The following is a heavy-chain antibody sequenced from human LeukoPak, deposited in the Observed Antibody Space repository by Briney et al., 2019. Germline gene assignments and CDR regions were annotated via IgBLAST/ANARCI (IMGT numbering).Heavy chain of an antibody. CDR1: GGTFSSYD. J-gene: IGHJ6*04. CDR3: ARGPVENCSGGSCYGYGMDV. V-gene: IGHV1-69*13. CDR2: IIPIFGTA. Sequence: SVKVSCKASGGTFSSYDISWVRQAPGQGLEWMGGIIPIFGTANYAQKFQGRVTITADESTSTAYMELSSLRSEDTAVYYCARGPVENCSGGSCYGYGMDVWGKGTTVTVSS. D-gene: IGHD2-15*01.